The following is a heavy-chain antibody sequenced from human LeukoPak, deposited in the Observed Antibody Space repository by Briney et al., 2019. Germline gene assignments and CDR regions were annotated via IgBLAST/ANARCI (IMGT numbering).Heavy chain of an antibody. Sequence: GGSLRLSCAASGFTFRSYDMTTVRQAPGKGLEWVSTISGGAGITHYADSVKGRFTISRDNSKSTLYLQMNSLRAEDTAVYYCAKDVTHDSSGYYWGQGTLVTVSS. V-gene: IGHV3-23*01. CDR1: GFTFRSYD. CDR3: AKDVTHDSSGYY. CDR2: ISGGAGIT. J-gene: IGHJ4*02. D-gene: IGHD3-22*01.